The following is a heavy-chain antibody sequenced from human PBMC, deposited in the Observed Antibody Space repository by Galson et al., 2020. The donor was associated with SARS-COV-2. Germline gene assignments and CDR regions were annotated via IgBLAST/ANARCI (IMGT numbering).Heavy chain of an antibody. CDR2: IYYSGST. CDR3: ARVNGLIAATPCYDYGMDV. J-gene: IGHJ6*02. D-gene: IGHD6-13*01. CDR1: GGSISSYY. V-gene: IGHV4-59*01. Sequence: SETLSLTCTVSGGSISSYYWSWIRQPPGKGLEWIGYIYYSGSTNYNPSLKSRVTITVDTSKNQFSLKLSSVTAADTAVYYCARVNGLIAATPCYDYGMDVWDQGTTVTVSS.